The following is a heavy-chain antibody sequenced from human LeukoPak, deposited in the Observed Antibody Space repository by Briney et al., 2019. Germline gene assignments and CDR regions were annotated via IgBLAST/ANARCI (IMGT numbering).Heavy chain of an antibody. V-gene: IGHV3-11*04. J-gene: IGHJ4*02. Sequence: GGSLRLSCAASGFTFSDYYMSWIRQAPGKGLEWVSYISNSGSNTYYADSVRGRFTISRDNAKNSLYLQMNSLRDDDTAVYYCTRDKGWQQFDSWGQGTLVTVSS. D-gene: IGHD5-24*01. CDR1: GFTFSDYY. CDR3: TRDKGWQQFDS. CDR2: ISNSGSNT.